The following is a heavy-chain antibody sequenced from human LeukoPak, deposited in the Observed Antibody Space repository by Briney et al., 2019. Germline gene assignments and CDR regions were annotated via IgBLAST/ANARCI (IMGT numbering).Heavy chain of an antibody. J-gene: IGHJ4*02. CDR2: INWNGGST. V-gene: IGHV3-20*04. Sequence: GGSLRLPCAASGFTFSTYSMNWVRQASGKGLEWVSGINWNGGSTGYADSVKGRFTISRDNAKNSLYLQMNSLRAEDTALYYCAREATVVTPDVFDYWGQGTLVTVSS. D-gene: IGHD4-23*01. CDR3: AREATVVTPDVFDY. CDR1: GFTFSTYS.